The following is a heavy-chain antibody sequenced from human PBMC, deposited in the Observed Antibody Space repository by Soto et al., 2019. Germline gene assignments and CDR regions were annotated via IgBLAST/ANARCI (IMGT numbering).Heavy chain of an antibody. CDR1: GFTFSSYW. V-gene: IGHV3-74*01. J-gene: IGHJ5*02. Sequence: GGSLRLSCAASGFTFSSYWMHWVRQAPGKGLVWVSRIKGDGSETNYADSVKGRFTISRDNAKNTLYLQMNSLRAEDTVVYYCARVSTSGIYVWFDPWGQGTLVTVSS. CDR3: ARVSTSGIYVWFDP. D-gene: IGHD2-2*01. CDR2: IKGDGSET.